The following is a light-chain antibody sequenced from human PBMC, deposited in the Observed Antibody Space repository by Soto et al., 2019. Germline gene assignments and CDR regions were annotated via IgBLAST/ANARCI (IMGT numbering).Light chain of an antibody. CDR1: QSISSY. J-gene: IGKJ2*03. Sequence: DIQMTQSPSSLSASVGDRVTITCRASQSISSYLNWYQQKPGKAPKLLIYAASSLQSGVPSRFSGSGSGTDFTLKISRVEAEDVGVYYCMQGTHWPPYSFGQGTKLEIK. V-gene: IGKV1-39*01. CDR2: AAS. CDR3: MQGTHWPPYS.